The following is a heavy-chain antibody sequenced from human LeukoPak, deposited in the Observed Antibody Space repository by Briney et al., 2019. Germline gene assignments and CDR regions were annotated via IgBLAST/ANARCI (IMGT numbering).Heavy chain of an antibody. CDR1: GFTFSSYP. J-gene: IGHJ5*01. V-gene: IGHV3-23*01. D-gene: IGHD4-17*01. CDR2: ITSSGGT. CDR3: AKEDYRDHTTGFDS. Sequence: GGSLRLSCAASGFTFSSYPVSWVRQAPGRGLEWVSAITSSGGTYYIPSVRGRFIVSRDNSRNTLYLQMNGLTAEDAAIYYCAKEDYRDHTTGFDSWGQGTLVTVSS.